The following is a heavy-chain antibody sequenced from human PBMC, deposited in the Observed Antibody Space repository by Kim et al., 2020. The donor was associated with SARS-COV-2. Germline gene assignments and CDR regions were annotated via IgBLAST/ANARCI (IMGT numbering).Heavy chain of an antibody. CDR1: GGSISSYY. CDR2: IYYSGST. D-gene: IGHD3-16*01. V-gene: IGHV4-59*13. J-gene: IGHJ2*01. Sequence: SETLSLTCTVSGGSISSYYWSWIRQPPGKGLEWIGYIYYSGSTNYNPSLKSRVTISVDTSKNQFSLKLSSVTAADTAVYYCARDGLWGDFVLWGRGTLVTVSS. CDR3: ARDGLWGDFVL.